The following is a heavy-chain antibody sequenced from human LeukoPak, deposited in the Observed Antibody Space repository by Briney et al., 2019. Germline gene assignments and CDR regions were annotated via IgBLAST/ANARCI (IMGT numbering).Heavy chain of an antibody. CDR3: ARLYYYDSSGYLRFDP. CDR1: GGTFSSYA. J-gene: IGHJ5*02. Sequence: EASVKVSCKASGGTFSSYAISWVRQAPGQGLEWTGRIIPIFGIANYAQKFQGRVTITADKSTSTAYMELSSLRSEDTAVYYCARLYYYDSSGYLRFDPWGQGTLVTVSS. CDR2: IIPIFGIA. D-gene: IGHD3-22*01. V-gene: IGHV1-69*04.